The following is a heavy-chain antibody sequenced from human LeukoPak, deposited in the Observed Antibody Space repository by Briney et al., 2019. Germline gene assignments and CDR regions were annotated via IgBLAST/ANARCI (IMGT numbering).Heavy chain of an antibody. V-gene: IGHV1-18*01. J-gene: IGHJ4*02. D-gene: IGHD4-17*01. CDR2: ISVYNGNA. Sequence: ASVKVSCTASGYTFISYAITWERQAPGQGLEWMGWISVYNGNANYAQKVQGRVTMTTDTSTSTAYMELRSLRSDDTAVYYCARGALRYGDPSFDYWGQGTLVTVSS. CDR3: ARGALRYGDPSFDY. CDR1: GYTFISYA.